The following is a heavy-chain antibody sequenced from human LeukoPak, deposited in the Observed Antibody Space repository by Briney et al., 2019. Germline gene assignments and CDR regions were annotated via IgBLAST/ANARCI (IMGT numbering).Heavy chain of an antibody. D-gene: IGHD2-15*01. Sequence: SETLSLTCTVSGGSMSPYHWGWIRQPPGKGLEWTGYIYYSGSANYNPSLNSRVTISVDTSKNQFSLRLSSVTAADTAIYYCARGIRGYNWFDPWGQGTLVTVSS. CDR1: GGSMSPYH. J-gene: IGHJ5*02. CDR2: IYYSGSA. V-gene: IGHV4-59*08. CDR3: ARGIRGYNWFDP.